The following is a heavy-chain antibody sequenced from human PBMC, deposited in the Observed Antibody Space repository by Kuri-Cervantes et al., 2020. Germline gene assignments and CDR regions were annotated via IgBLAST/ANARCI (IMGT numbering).Heavy chain of an antibody. V-gene: IGHV1-18*01. Sequence: GGSLRLSCKASGYTFITYGISWVRQAPGQGLEWMGWISVYHGNTIYAQKFQGRVTMTTDTSTSTAYMELRSLRSDDTAVYYCARVRLVRGVIMYGTAFDYWGQGTLVTVSS. CDR1: GYTFITYG. J-gene: IGHJ4*02. D-gene: IGHD3-10*01. CDR2: ISVYHGNT. CDR3: ARVRLVRGVIMYGTAFDY.